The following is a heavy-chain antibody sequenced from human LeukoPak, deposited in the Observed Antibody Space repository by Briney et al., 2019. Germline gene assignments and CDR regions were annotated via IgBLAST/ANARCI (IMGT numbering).Heavy chain of an antibody. CDR3: ARDHNYAFDN. CDR1: GFPFIEYS. CDR2: IGIDSGNT. Sequence: GGSLRLSCTASGFPFIEYSMNWVRQAPGKGLEWISYIGIDSGNTKYADPVRGRFTISADKAKNSLYLQMNSLRVEDTAVYYCARDHNYAFDNWGQGTLVSVAS. D-gene: IGHD1-1*01. J-gene: IGHJ4*02. V-gene: IGHV3-48*01.